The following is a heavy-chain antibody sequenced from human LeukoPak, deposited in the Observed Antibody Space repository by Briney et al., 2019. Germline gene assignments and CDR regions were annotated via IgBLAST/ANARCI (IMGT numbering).Heavy chain of an antibody. CDR3: ARDPEVTTDSSGGFDY. CDR2: ISDSGTTK. Sequence: GGSLRLSCGASGLTFRNYEMNWVRQAPGKGLEWISYISDSGTTKNYADSVKGRFAVSRDNAKSSLYLQMNSLRAEDTAVYYCARDPEVTTDSSGGFDYWGQGTRVTVSS. V-gene: IGHV3-48*03. D-gene: IGHD2-21*02. CDR1: GLTFRNYE. J-gene: IGHJ4*02.